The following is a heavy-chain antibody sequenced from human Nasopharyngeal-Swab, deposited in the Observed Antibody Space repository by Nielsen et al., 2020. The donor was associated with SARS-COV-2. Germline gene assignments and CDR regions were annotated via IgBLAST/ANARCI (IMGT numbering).Heavy chain of an antibody. J-gene: IGHJ5*02. CDR1: GFTFSNAW. CDR3: STVEYCSSTSCLFDP. V-gene: IGHV3-15*01. CDR2: IKSKTDGGAT. D-gene: IGHD2-2*01. Sequence: GGSLRLSCAASGFTFSNAWMSWVRQAPGKGLEWVGRIKSKTDGGATDYAAPVKGRFTISRDDSKNTLYLQMNSLKTEDTAVYSCSTVEYCSSTSCLFDPWGQGTLVTVSS.